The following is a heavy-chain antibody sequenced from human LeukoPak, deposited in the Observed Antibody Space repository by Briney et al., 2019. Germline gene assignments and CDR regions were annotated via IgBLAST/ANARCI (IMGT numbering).Heavy chain of an antibody. Sequence: NPSETLSLTCTVSGGSISSGDYYWSWIRQPPGKGLEWIGYIYYSGSTYYNPSLKSRVTISVDTSRNQFSLKLSSVTAADTAVYYCARYSATVILHFDYWGQGTLVTVSS. V-gene: IGHV4-30-4*01. J-gene: IGHJ4*02. D-gene: IGHD4-17*01. CDR3: ARYSATVILHFDY. CDR1: GGSISSGDYY. CDR2: IYYSGST.